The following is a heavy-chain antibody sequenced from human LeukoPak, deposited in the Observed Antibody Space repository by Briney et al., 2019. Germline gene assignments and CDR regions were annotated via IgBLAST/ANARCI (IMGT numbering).Heavy chain of an antibody. D-gene: IGHD3-10*01. CDR1: GGSISSSSYY. Sequence: SETLSLTCTVSGGSISSSSYYWGWIRQPPGKGLEWIGSIYYSGSTYYNPSLKSRVTISVDTSKNQFSLKLSSVTAADTAVYYCARQGRYYLDYWGQGTLVTVSS. CDR2: IYYSGST. J-gene: IGHJ4*02. V-gene: IGHV4-39*01. CDR3: ARQGRYYLDY.